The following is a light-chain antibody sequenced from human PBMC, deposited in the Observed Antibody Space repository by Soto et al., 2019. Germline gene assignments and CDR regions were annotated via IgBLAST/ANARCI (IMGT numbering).Light chain of an antibody. CDR1: QSISTY. V-gene: IGKV3-11*01. J-gene: IGKJ3*01. CDR3: QQRNNWPPGFT. CDR2: DAS. Sequence: FMLTQSPATLSLSPGERATLSCRASQSISTYLAWYQQKPGQAPRLLIYDASNSATGIPARFSGSGSGTDFTLTISSLEPEDFAVYYCQQRNNWPPGFTFGPGTKVEIK.